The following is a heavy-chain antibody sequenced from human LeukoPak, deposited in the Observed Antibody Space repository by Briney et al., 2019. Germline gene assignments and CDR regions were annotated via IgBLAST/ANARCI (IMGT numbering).Heavy chain of an antibody. Sequence: PGGSLRLSCAASGFTFSSYWMHWVRQAPGKGLVWVSRINSDGSSTSYADSVKGRSTISRDNAKNTLYLQMNSLRAEDTAVYYCARVELVGELLLGFDYWGQGTLVTVSS. J-gene: IGHJ4*02. D-gene: IGHD3-10*01. V-gene: IGHV3-74*01. CDR3: ARVELVGELLLGFDY. CDR2: INSDGSST. CDR1: GFTFSSYW.